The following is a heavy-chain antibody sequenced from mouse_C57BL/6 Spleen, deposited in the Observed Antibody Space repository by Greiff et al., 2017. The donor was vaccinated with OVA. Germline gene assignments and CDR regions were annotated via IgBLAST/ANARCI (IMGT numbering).Heavy chain of an antibody. CDR3: TREGLDPSFDY. J-gene: IGHJ2*01. CDR1: GYSFTDYN. CDR2: INPNYGTT. D-gene: IGHD2-2*01. Sequence: EVQLQQSGAELVRPGASVKISCKASGYSFTDYNMNWVKQSHGQSLEWIGVINPNYGTTSYNQKFKGKATLTVDQSSSTAYMQLNSLTSEGSAVYCCTREGLDPSFDYWGQGTTRTVSS. V-gene: IGHV1-39*01.